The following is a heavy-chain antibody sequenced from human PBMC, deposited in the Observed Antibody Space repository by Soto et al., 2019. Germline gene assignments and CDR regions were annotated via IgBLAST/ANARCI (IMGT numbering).Heavy chain of an antibody. CDR3: ARDPSDGPISFDY. J-gene: IGHJ4*02. Sequence: GGSLRLSCAASGFTFSSYWMSWVRQAPGKGLEWVANIKQDGSEKYYVDSVKGRFTISRDNAKNSLYLQMNSLRAEDTAVYYCARDPSDGPISFDYWGQGTLATVSS. CDR2: IKQDGSEK. CDR1: GFTFSSYW. V-gene: IGHV3-7*01. D-gene: IGHD2-21*01.